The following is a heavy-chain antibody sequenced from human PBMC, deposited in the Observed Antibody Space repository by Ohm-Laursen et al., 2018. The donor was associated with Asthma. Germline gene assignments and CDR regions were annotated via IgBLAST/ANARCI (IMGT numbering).Heavy chain of an antibody. CDR3: ARDRPYPKDYDSSGYPTYAFDI. CDR1: GYTFSRYS. D-gene: IGHD3-22*01. J-gene: IGHJ3*02. CDR2: ISTASSFI. Sequence: SLRLSCSASGYTFSRYSIHWVRQIPGKGLEWVASISTASSFIYYADSVRGRFTTSRDNARNSVYLQMNSLRAEDTALYYCARDRPYPKDYDSSGYPTYAFDIWGQGTMVTVSS. V-gene: IGHV3-21*01.